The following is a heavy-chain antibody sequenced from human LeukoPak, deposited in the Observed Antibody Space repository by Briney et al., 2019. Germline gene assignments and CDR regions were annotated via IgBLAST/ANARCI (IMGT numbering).Heavy chain of an antibody. V-gene: IGHV3-23*01. D-gene: IGHD3-3*01. CDR1: GLNFVSYT. CDR2: IANSGETT. CDR3: AKGSVVYYDFWSGSYSDY. J-gene: IGHJ4*02. Sequence: PGRSLRLPCVASGLNFVSYTMNWVRQAPGKGLEWVSVIANSGETTHYADSVKGRFTISRDNSKNTLYLQMDSLRAEDTAIYYCAKGSVVYYDFWSGSYSDYWGQGTLVTVSS.